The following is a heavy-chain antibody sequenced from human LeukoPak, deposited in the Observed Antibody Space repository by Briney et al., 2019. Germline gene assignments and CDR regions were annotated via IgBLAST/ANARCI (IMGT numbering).Heavy chain of an antibody. V-gene: IGHV1-3*04. Sequence: EASVKVSCKASGYTFSNHAMHRVRQAPGQRLEWMGWINTGNGNTKYSQKFQDRITITRDTSASTAYMELRSLRSEDTAVYYCARDDSSGWYLFDYWGQGTLVTVSS. D-gene: IGHD6-19*01. CDR1: GYTFSNHA. CDR3: ARDDSSGWYLFDY. CDR2: INTGNGNT. J-gene: IGHJ4*02.